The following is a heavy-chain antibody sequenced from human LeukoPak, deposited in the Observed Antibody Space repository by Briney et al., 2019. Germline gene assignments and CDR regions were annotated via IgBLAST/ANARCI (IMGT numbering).Heavy chain of an antibody. D-gene: IGHD6-6*01. CDR3: ARAQKQLGNFDY. Sequence: PSETLSCTCTASGGSISSNYWSWIRKPPGQGLEWIGYIYYSESTYYKPSLRSRATISVDTSKNQFSLKLSSVTAADTAVYYCARAQKQLGNFDYWGQGTLVTVSS. CDR2: IYYSEST. V-gene: IGHV4-59*01. J-gene: IGHJ4*02. CDR1: GGSISSNY.